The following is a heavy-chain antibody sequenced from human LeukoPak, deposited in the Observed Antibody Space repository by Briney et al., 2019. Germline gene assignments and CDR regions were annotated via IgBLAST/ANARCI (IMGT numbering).Heavy chain of an antibody. Sequence: WASVKVSCKASGYTLSSHSMHWVRQAPGQRLEWVGRIHAGDGSTKYSQEFQGRLIITMDTSANTAYMELSRLRSDDTAVYYCARDQVGYNWNDGGSAFDIWGQGTMVTVSS. V-gene: IGHV1-3*01. CDR2: IHAGDGST. J-gene: IGHJ3*02. CDR1: GYTLSSHS. D-gene: IGHD1-1*01. CDR3: ARDQVGYNWNDGGSAFDI.